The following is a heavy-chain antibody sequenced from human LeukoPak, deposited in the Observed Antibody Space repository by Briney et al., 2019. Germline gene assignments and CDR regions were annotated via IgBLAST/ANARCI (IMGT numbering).Heavy chain of an antibody. CDR3: ARGTSIGDYYDSSGYYKDFDY. Sequence: GGSLRHSCVASVFSFSSYIINWVRPAPRKGRGCVSSISSISGYIHYAEALWGRFTMSRDNAMNSLYLQMNSLTAEDTAVYYCARGTSIGDYYDSSGYYKDFDYWGQGTLVTVSS. D-gene: IGHD3-22*01. CDR2: ISSISGYI. V-gene: IGHV3-21*01. J-gene: IGHJ4*02. CDR1: VFSFSSYI.